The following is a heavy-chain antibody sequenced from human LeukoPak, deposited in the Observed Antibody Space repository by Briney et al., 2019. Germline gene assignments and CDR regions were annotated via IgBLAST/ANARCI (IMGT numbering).Heavy chain of an antibody. CDR2: IYYSGST. CDR1: GGSISSHY. V-gene: IGHV4-59*11. CDR3: ARDRWRKNYYDSSGDAFDI. J-gene: IGHJ3*02. Sequence: SETLSLTCTDSGGSISSHYWSWIRQPPGKGLEWIGYIYYSGSTNYNPSLKSRVTISVDTSKNQFSLKLSSVTAADTAVYYCARDRWRKNYYDSSGDAFDIWGQGTMVTVSS. D-gene: IGHD3-22*01.